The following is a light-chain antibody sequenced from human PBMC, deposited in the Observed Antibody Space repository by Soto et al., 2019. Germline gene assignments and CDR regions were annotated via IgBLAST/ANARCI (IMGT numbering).Light chain of an antibody. CDR3: QQYDNWPPLT. CDR1: QSVSSN. CDR2: AAS. J-gene: IGKJ4*01. Sequence: EIVMTQSPGTLSVSPGERATLSCRASQSVSSNLAWYQQKPGQAPRLLIYAASTRATGIPARFSGGGSGTEFTLTISSLQPEDVAVYYCQQYDNWPPLTFGGGTKVEIK. V-gene: IGKV3-15*01.